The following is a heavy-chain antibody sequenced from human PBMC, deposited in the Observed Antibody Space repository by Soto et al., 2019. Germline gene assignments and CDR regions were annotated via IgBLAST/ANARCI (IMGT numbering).Heavy chain of an antibody. D-gene: IGHD3-9*01. CDR3: AVDILTGYYYGMDV. V-gene: IGHV4-59*01. CDR2: IYYSGST. J-gene: IGHJ6*02. CDR1: GGSISSYY. Sequence: QVQLQESGPGLVKPSETLSLTCTVSGGSISSYYWSWIRQPPGKGLEWIGYIYYSGSTNYNPSLKSRVTISVDTSKNQFSLKLSSVTAAETAVYYCAVDILTGYYYGMDVWGQGTTVTVSS.